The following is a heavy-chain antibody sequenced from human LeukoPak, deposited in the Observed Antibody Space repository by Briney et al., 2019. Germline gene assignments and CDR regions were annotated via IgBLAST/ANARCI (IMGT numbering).Heavy chain of an antibody. Sequence: GGSLRLSCAASGFTFDDYAMHWVRHAPGKGLEWVSGISWNSDSIGYADSVKGRFTISRDNAKNSLYLQMNSLRAEDTAVYYCAREVQWLAPGAFDIWGQGTMVTVSS. CDR1: GFTFDDYA. CDR2: ISWNSDSI. CDR3: AREVQWLAPGAFDI. V-gene: IGHV3-9*01. D-gene: IGHD6-19*01. J-gene: IGHJ3*02.